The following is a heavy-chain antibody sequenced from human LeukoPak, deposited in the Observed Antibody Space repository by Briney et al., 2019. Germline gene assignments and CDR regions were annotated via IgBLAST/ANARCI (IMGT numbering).Heavy chain of an antibody. J-gene: IGHJ4*02. CDR3: ARVGYSSSSQSPIDY. Sequence: GASVKVSCKASGYTFTGYYMHRVRQAPGQGLEWMGWINPNSGGTNYAQKFQGRVTMTRDTSISTAYMELSRLRSDDTAVYYCARVGYSSSSQSPIDYWGQGTLVTVSS. CDR2: INPNSGGT. CDR1: GYTFTGYY. D-gene: IGHD6-6*01. V-gene: IGHV1-2*02.